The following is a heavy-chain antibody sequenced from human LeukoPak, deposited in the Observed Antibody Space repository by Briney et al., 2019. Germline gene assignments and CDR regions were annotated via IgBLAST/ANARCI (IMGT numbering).Heavy chain of an antibody. D-gene: IGHD4-17*01. V-gene: IGHV4-59*01. CDR3: ARGLHDYGDSGVFDY. CDR1: GGSISSYY. Sequence: PSETLSLTCTVSGGSISSYYWSWIRQPPGKGLEWIGYIYYSGSTNYNPSLKSRVTISVDTSKNQFSLKLSSVTAADTAVYYCARGLHDYGDSGVFDYWGQGTLVTVSS. J-gene: IGHJ4*02. CDR2: IYYSGST.